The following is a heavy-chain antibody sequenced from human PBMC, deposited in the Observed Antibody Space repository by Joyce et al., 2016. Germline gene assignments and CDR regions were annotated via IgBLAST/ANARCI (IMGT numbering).Heavy chain of an antibody. D-gene: IGHD5-18*01. Sequence: QVQLVQSGAEVKKPGASVKVSCKASGYTFTNYYMHWVRQAPGQGLEWMGISNPSGGSTNSARKCQGRVTMTRDTSTSTVYMELSSVRSEDTAVDYCARDTAMATGYYYYGMDVWGQGTTVTVSS. CDR1: GYTFTNYY. J-gene: IGHJ6*02. CDR3: ARDTAMATGYYYYGMDV. V-gene: IGHV1-46*01. CDR2: SNPSGGST.